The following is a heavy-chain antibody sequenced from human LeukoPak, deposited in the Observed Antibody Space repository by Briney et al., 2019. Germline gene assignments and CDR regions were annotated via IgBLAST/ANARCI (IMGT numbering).Heavy chain of an antibody. V-gene: IGHV4-59*01. CDR1: GGSISSYY. CDR2: IYYSGST. D-gene: IGHD3-16*02. CDR3: ARESDYVWGSYRYSHYFDY. J-gene: IGHJ4*02. Sequence: SETLSLTCTVSGGSISSYYWSWIRQPPGKGLEWIGYIYYSGSTNYNPSLKSRVTISVDTSKNQFSLKLSSVTAADTAVYYCARESDYVWGSYRYSHYFDYWGQGTLVTVSS.